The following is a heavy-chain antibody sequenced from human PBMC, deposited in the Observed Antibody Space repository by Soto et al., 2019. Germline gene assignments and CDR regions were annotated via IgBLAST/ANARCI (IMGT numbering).Heavy chain of an antibody. V-gene: IGHV3-48*01. J-gene: IGHJ3*01. CDR1: GFTLSTSA. CDR2: INTDGDVR. CDR3: TRRDVFDL. Sequence: GGSLRLSCKVSGFTLSTSAMNWVRQAPGKGLEWVSYINTDGDVRHYADSVKGRFTVSRDNAKNLVYLQMNNVGADDTAVYFCTRRDVFDLWGQVAPVTV.